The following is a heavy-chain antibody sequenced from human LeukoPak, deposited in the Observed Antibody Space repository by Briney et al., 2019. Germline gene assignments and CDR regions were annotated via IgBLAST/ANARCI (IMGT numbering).Heavy chain of an antibody. CDR1: GFTVSSNY. CDR3: ARVRVFAKLSVVRPREVNCFDP. Sequence: GGSLRLSCAASGFTVSSNYMSWVRQAPGKGLEWVSVIYSGGSTYYADSVKGRFTISRDNSKNTLYLQMNNLRAEDTAVYYCARVRVFAKLSVVRPREVNCFDPWGQGTLVTVSS. J-gene: IGHJ5*02. V-gene: IGHV3-53*01. D-gene: IGHD2-21*01. CDR2: IYSGGST.